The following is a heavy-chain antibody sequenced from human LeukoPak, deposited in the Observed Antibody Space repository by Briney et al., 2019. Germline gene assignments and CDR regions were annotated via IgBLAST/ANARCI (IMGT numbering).Heavy chain of an antibody. Sequence: GASVKVSRKASGGTFSSYAISWVRQAPGQGLEWMGGIIPIFGTANYAQKFQGRVTITADESTSTAYMELSSLRSEDTAVYYCARGTTMVRGVSYYYYYMDVWGKGTTVTISS. CDR1: GGTFSSYA. CDR3: ARGTTMVRGVSYYYYYMDV. CDR2: IIPIFGTA. V-gene: IGHV1-69*13. J-gene: IGHJ6*03. D-gene: IGHD3-10*01.